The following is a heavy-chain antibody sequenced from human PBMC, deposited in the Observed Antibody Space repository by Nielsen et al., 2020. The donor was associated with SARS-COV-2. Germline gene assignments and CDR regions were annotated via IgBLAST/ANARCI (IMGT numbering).Heavy chain of an antibody. Sequence: GSLRLSCAVYGGSFSGYYWSWIRQPPGKGLEWIGEINHSGSTNYNPSLKSRVTISVDTSKNQFSLKLSSVTAADTAVYYCARGYSGSYYAYFQHWGQGTLVTVSS. V-gene: IGHV4-34*01. J-gene: IGHJ1*01. CDR3: ARGYSGSYYAYFQH. CDR1: GGSFSGYY. CDR2: INHSGST. D-gene: IGHD1-26*01.